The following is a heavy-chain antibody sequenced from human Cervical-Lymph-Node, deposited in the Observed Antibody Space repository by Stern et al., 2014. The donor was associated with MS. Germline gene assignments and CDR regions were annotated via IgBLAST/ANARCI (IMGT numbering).Heavy chain of an antibody. V-gene: IGHV3-74*02. CDR3: ARGGRSSSLDY. J-gene: IGHJ4*02. CDR1: GLTFSTSF. Sequence: EVQLEESGGGLVQPGGSLRLSCEASGLTFSTSFMHLVRQAPGKGLVWVSRMDGDGSIRTYADSVRGRFIISRDNAKNTLYLQMNSLRAEDTAVYYCARGGRSSSLDYWGQGTLVTVSS. D-gene: IGHD6-6*01. CDR2: MDGDGSIR.